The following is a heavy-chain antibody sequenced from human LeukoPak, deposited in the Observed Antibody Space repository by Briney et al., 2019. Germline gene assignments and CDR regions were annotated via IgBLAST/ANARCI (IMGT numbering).Heavy chain of an antibody. CDR3: ARAGRGDSSGYWRGYYFDY. Sequence: SETLSLTCTVSGGSISSSSYYWGWIRQPPGKGLEWIGSIYYSGSTYYNPSLKSRVTISVDTSKNQFSLKLSSVTAADTAVYYCARAGRGDSSGYWRGYYFDYWGQGTLVTVSS. D-gene: IGHD3-22*01. J-gene: IGHJ4*02. CDR2: IYYSGST. CDR1: GGSISSSSYY. V-gene: IGHV4-39*07.